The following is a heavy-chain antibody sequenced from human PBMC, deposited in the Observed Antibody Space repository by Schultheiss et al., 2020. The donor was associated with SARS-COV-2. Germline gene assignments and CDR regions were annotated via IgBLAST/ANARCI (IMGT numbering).Heavy chain of an antibody. Sequence: ASVKVSCKASGYTFTSYGISWVRQAPGQGLEWMGWISAYNGNTNYAQKFRDRVTMTTDTSTSTAYMELRSLTSDDTAVYFCARGRATSWLPFIDHWGQGTLVTVSS. CDR1: GYTFTSYG. D-gene: IGHD6-13*01. V-gene: IGHV1-18*01. CDR3: ARGRATSWLPFIDH. CDR2: ISAYNGNT. J-gene: IGHJ4*02.